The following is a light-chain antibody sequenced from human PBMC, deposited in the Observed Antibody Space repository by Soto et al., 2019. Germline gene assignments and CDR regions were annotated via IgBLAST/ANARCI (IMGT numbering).Light chain of an antibody. CDR1: QSVGSD. CDR3: QQYGNSHPGT. J-gene: IGKJ5*01. V-gene: IGKV3-15*01. CDR2: GAS. Sequence: EIWMTQSPATLSVSPGARATLSCRASQSVGSDLVWYRQKPGQAPRLLIYGASNRATGVPDRFSGSGSGTVFTLTISRLEPADFAVYFCQQYGNSHPGTFGQGTRLEIK.